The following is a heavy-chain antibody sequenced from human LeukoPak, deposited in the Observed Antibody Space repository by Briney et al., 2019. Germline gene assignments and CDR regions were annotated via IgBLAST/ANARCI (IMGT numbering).Heavy chain of an antibody. CDR2: VYEDGKA. CDR1: GGFISGTNNY. Sequence: SETLSLTCNVSGGFISGTNNYWGWIRQPPGKGLEWIGHVYEDGKAYSSPSLRSRVTISADTSKNQFSLKLRSVTAADTGVYYCARLDCSSASCYFYYYYMDVWAKGTTVTVSS. J-gene: IGHJ6*03. CDR3: ARLDCSSASCYFYYYYMDV. D-gene: IGHD2-2*01. V-gene: IGHV4-39*01.